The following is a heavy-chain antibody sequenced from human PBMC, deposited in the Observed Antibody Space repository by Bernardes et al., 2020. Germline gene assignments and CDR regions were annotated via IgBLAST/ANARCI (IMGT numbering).Heavy chain of an antibody. Sequence: ETLSLTCAVSGYSISSGYSWGWIRQPPGKGLEWIGNVFHGGTTYYNPSLKSRVTISVDTSKNQFSLNLSSVTAADTAVYYCAREYSAYGHADYWGQGTLVTVST. D-gene: IGHD5-12*01. J-gene: IGHJ4*02. V-gene: IGHV4-38-2*02. CDR3: AREYSAYGHADY. CDR1: GYSISSGYS. CDR2: VFHGGTT.